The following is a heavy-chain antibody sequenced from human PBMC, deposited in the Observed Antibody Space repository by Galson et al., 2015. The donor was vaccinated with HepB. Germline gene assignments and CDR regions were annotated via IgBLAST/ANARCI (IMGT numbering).Heavy chain of an antibody. D-gene: IGHD6-13*01. V-gene: IGHV3-33*01. Sequence: SLRLSCAASGFTFSSYGMHWVRQAPGKGLEWVAVIWYDGSSKYYADSVKGRFTISRDNSKNTLYLQMNSLRAEDTAVYYCARESRIAAAGISVGFDYWGQGTLVTVSS. CDR2: IWYDGSSK. J-gene: IGHJ4*02. CDR3: ARESRIAAAGISVGFDY. CDR1: GFTFSSYG.